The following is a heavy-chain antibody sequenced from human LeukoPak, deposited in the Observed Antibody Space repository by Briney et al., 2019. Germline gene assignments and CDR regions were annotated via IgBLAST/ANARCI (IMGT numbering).Heavy chain of an antibody. Sequence: GGSLRLSCAASGFTFSSYAMHWVRQAPGKGLEWVAVISYDGSNKYYADSVKGRFTISRDNSKNTLYLQMNSLRAEDTAVYYCARDCSSTSCYRWFDPWGQGTLVTVSS. J-gene: IGHJ5*02. CDR3: ARDCSSTSCYRWFDP. CDR2: ISYDGSNK. D-gene: IGHD2-2*01. CDR1: GFTFSSYA. V-gene: IGHV3-30-3*01.